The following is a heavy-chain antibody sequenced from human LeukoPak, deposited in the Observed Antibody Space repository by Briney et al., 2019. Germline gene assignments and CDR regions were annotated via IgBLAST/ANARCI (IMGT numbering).Heavy chain of an antibody. CDR1: AFSLSAYN. CDR3: VRDRGTYRPIDY. J-gene: IGHJ4*02. D-gene: IGHD1-26*01. CDR2: ISYTGTYI. V-gene: IGHV3-21*04. Sequence: PGGSLRLSCAASAFSLSAYNMNWVRQAPGKGLEWVSSISYTGTYIYYADSVKGRFTISRDNAQNSLYLQMNSLRAEDMAIYYCVRDRGTYRPIDYWGQGTLVTVSS.